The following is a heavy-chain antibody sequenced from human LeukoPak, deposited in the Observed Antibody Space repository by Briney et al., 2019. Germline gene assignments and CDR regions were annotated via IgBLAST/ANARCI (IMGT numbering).Heavy chain of an antibody. CDR1: GYIFTSYD. D-gene: IGHD3-10*01. Sequence: ASMKVSCKASGYIFTSYDINWVRQATGQGLEWMGWMNPNSGNTGYAQKFQGRVTMTRDTSISTAYMELSRLRSDDTAVYYCARELYGSGSFTDYWGQGTLVTVSS. J-gene: IGHJ4*02. V-gene: IGHV1-8*02. CDR2: MNPNSGNT. CDR3: ARELYGSGSFTDY.